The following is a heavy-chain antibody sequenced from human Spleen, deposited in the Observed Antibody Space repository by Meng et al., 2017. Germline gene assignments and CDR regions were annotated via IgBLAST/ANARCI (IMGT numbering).Heavy chain of an antibody. Sequence: GGSLRLSCAASGFTFSSYAMHWVRQAPGKGLEWVAVISYDGSNKYYADSVKGRFTISRDNSKNSLYLQMNSLRAEDTALYYCAKFPEPFRRAFDIWGQGTMVTVSS. CDR1: GFTFSSYA. V-gene: IGHV3-30*04. J-gene: IGHJ3*02. CDR2: ISYDGSNK. CDR3: AKFPEPFRRAFDI.